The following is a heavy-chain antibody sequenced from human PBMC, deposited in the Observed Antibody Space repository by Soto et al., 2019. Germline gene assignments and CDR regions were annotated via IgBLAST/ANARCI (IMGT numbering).Heavy chain of an antibody. Sequence: ASVKVSCKASGYTFTGYYMHWVRQAPGQGLEWMGWINPNSGGTNYAQRFQGRVTMTRDTSISTAYMELSRLRSDDTAVYYCARGQKWELPAFDYWGQGTLVTVSS. CDR3: ARGQKWELPAFDY. J-gene: IGHJ4*02. V-gene: IGHV1-2*02. CDR2: INPNSGGT. D-gene: IGHD1-26*01. CDR1: GYTFTGYY.